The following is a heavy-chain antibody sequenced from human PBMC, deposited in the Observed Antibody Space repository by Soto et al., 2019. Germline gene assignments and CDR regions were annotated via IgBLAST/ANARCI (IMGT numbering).Heavy chain of an antibody. Sequence: QVQLEQSAPEVKKPGASVTVSCKASGYTFTTYGISWVRQAPGQGLEWLGWINTHNGNTNYAQNLQGRCIMTADTSTSTAYLELRSLRSDDTACYYCTREGSAPYYYYGMDAWGQGTTVTVSS. CDR3: TREGSAPYYYYGMDA. V-gene: IGHV1-18*01. J-gene: IGHJ6*02. CDR1: GYTFTTYG. D-gene: IGHD3-10*01. CDR2: INTHNGNT.